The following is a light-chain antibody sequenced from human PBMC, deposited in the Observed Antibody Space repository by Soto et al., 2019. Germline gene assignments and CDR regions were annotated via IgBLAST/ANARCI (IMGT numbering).Light chain of an antibody. Sequence: QSALTQPPSASGSPGQSVTISCTGTSSDVGGYNYVSWYQQHPGKAPKLMIYEVSKRPSGVPDRFSGSKSGNTASLTVSGLEAEDEADYHCRSYAGSNFVVFGGGTKLTVL. CDR1: SSDVGGYNY. CDR3: RSYAGSNFVV. CDR2: EVS. J-gene: IGLJ2*01. V-gene: IGLV2-8*01.